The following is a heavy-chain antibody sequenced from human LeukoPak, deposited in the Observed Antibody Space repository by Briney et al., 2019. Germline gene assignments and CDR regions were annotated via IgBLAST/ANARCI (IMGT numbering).Heavy chain of an antibody. V-gene: IGHV3-30*18. CDR2: ISYDGSNK. J-gene: IGHJ6*02. CDR3: AKDFMDV. CDR1: GFTFSSHG. Sequence: GGSLRLPCAASGFTFSSHGMHWVRQAPGKGLEWVAVISYDGSNKYYADSVKGRFTISRDNSKNTLYLQMNSLRAEDTAVYYCAKDFMDVWGQGTTVTVSS.